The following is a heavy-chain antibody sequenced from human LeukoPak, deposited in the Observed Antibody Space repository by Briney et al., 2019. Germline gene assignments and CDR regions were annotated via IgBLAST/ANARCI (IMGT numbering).Heavy chain of an antibody. CDR2: ISGSGGST. J-gene: IGHJ4*02. V-gene: IGHV3-23*01. D-gene: IGHD3-22*01. CDR1: GFTFSTYA. CDR3: AKTESSSYFYTYFNY. Sequence: GGSLRLSCGASGFTFSTYAMSWVRQAPGKGLEWVSSISGSGGSTYYADSVKGRFTMSRDNSKNTLYLQMNSLRAEDTAVYYCAKTESSSYFYTYFNYWGQGTLVTVSS.